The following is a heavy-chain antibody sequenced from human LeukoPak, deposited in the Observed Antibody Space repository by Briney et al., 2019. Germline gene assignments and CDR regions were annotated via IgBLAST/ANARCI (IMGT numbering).Heavy chain of an antibody. V-gene: IGHV3-53*01. Sequence: GRSLRLSCAASGFTVSSNYMSWVRQAPGKGLEWVSVINGGGSTYYADSVKGRLTISRDNSKNTLYLQMNSLRAADTAVYYCVRGGWNVDFDYWGQGTLVTVSS. D-gene: IGHD1-1*01. CDR2: INGGGST. CDR3: VRGGWNVDFDY. J-gene: IGHJ4*02. CDR1: GFTVSSNY.